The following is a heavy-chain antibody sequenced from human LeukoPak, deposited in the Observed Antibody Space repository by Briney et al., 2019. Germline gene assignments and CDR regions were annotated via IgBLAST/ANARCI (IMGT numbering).Heavy chain of an antibody. J-gene: IGHJ6*03. Sequence: GGSLRLSCAASGFTFSSYAMHWVRQAPGKGLEWVAVISYDGSNKYYADSVKGRFTISRDNSKNTLYLQMNSLRAEDTAVYYCARTPYADLGDYYYYYMDVWGKGTTVTVSS. V-gene: IGHV3-30*04. CDR3: ARTPYADLGDYYYYYMDV. D-gene: IGHD1-26*01. CDR2: ISYDGSNK. CDR1: GFTFSSYA.